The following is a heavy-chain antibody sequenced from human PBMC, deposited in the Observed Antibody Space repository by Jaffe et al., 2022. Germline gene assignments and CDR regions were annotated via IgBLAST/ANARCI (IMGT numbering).Heavy chain of an antibody. V-gene: IGHV4-38-2*01. D-gene: IGHD3-22*01. CDR1: GYSISSGYY. Sequence: QVQLQESGPGLVKPSETLSLTCAVSGYSISSGYYWGWIRQPPGKGLEWIGSIYHSGSTYYNPSLKSRVTISVDTSKNQFSLKLSSVTAADTAVYYCARLRGELSGYSLVDFDYWGQGTLVTVSS. CDR2: IYHSGST. CDR3: ARLRGELSGYSLVDFDY. J-gene: IGHJ4*02.